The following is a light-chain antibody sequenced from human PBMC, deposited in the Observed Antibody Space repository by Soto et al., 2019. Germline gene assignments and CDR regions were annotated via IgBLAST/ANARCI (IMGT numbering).Light chain of an antibody. CDR2: EVS. J-gene: IGLJ2*01. CDR1: SSDVGGYNY. CDR3: SSYAGSKTL. Sequence: QSALTQPPSASGSPGQSVTISCTGTSSDVGGYNYVSWYQQHPGKAPKLMIYEVSKRPSGVPDRFSGSKSGNTASLTVSGLHAEEEADYYCSSYAGSKTLFGGGTKLTVL. V-gene: IGLV2-8*01.